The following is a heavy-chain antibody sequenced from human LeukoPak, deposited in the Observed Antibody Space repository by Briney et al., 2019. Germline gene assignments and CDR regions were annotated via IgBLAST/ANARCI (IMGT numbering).Heavy chain of an antibody. CDR3: ARGRDATIFGVVNYYYYYMDV. V-gene: IGHV1-69*01. CDR1: GGAFSSYA. D-gene: IGHD3-3*01. CDR2: IIPIFGTA. Sequence: GASVKVSCKASGGAFSSYAISWVRQAPGQGLEWMGGIIPIFGTANCAQKFQGRVTITADESTSTAYMELSSLRSEDTAVYYCARGRDATIFGVVNYYYYYMDVWGKGTTVTVSS. J-gene: IGHJ6*03.